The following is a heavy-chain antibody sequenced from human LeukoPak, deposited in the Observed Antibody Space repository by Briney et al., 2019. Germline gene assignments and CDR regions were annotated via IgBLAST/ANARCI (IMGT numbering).Heavy chain of an antibody. J-gene: IGHJ6*03. Sequence: ASVKVSCKASGGTFSSYAISWVRQAPGQGLEWMGGIIPIFGTANYALKFQGRVTITTDESTSTAYMELSSLRSEDAAVYYCARETADYYYYMDVWGKGTTVTVSS. CDR1: GGTFSSYA. V-gene: IGHV1-69*05. D-gene: IGHD1-14*01. CDR2: IIPIFGTA. CDR3: ARETADYYYYMDV.